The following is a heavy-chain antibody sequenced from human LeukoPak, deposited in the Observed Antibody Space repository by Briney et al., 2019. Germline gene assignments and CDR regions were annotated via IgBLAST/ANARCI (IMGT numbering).Heavy chain of an antibody. CDR2: ISYDGSNK. D-gene: IGHD1-26*01. Sequence: GGSLRLSCAASGFTFSSYGMHWVRQAPGKGLEWVAAISYDGSNKYYADSVKGRFTISRDNSKNTLYLQMNSLRAEDTAVYYCAKNIVGATNYYFDYWGQGTLVTVSS. V-gene: IGHV3-30*18. J-gene: IGHJ4*02. CDR1: GFTFSSYG. CDR3: AKNIVGATNYYFDY.